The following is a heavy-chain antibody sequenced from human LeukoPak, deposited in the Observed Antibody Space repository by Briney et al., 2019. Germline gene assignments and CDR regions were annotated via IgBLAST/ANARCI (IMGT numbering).Heavy chain of an antibody. CDR3: ARTLIYDYVWGSYRTDLFDY. J-gene: IGHJ4*02. V-gene: IGHV1-2*02. D-gene: IGHD3-16*02. CDR1: GYTFTGYY. CDR2: INPNSGGT. Sequence: ASVTVSCKASGYTFTGYYMHWVRQAPGQGLEWMGWINPNSGGTNYAQKFQGRVTMTRDTSISTAYMELSRLRSDDTAVYYCARTLIYDYVWGSYRTDLFDYWGQGTLVTVSS.